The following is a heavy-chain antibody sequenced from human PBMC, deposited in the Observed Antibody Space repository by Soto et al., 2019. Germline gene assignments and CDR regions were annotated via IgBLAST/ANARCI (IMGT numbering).Heavy chain of an antibody. CDR3: AKPRVAGVLSFNSYYFDY. D-gene: IGHD6-19*01. CDR1: GFTFSSYG. J-gene: IGHJ4*02. CDR2: ISDDGRNK. V-gene: IGHV3-30*18. Sequence: GGSLRLSCAASGFTFSSYGTHWVRQAPGKGLEWVAVISDDGRNKYYADSVKGRFTIPRDNSKNTLYLQMNSLRAEDTALYYCAKPRVAGVLSFNSYYFDYWGQGTVVTVSS.